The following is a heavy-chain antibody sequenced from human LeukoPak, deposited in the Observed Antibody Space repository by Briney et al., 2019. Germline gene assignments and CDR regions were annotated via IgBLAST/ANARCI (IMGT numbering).Heavy chain of an antibody. Sequence: GGSLRLSCAASGFTFSSYEMNWVRQAPGKGLEWVAVISYDGSNKYYADSVKGRFTISRDNSKNTVYLQMNSLSSEDTAVYYCARDRPITARFDYWGQGTLVTVSS. D-gene: IGHD3-16*01. CDR2: ISYDGSNK. V-gene: IGHV3-30-3*01. CDR1: GFTFSSYE. J-gene: IGHJ4*02. CDR3: ARDRPITARFDY.